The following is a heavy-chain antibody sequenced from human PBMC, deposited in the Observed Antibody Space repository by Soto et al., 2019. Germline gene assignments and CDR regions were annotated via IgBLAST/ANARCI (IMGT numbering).Heavy chain of an antibody. Sequence: QVQLVQSGAEEKKPGASVKVSCKASGYTFTSYAMHWVRQAPGQRLEWMGWINAGNGNTKYSQKFQGRVTITRDTSASTAYRELSSLRSEDTAVYYCARGGGGYSGHGDYWGQGTLVTVSS. V-gene: IGHV1-3*05. CDR3: ARGGGGYSGHGDY. J-gene: IGHJ4*02. D-gene: IGHD5-12*01. CDR1: GYTFTSYA. CDR2: INAGNGNT.